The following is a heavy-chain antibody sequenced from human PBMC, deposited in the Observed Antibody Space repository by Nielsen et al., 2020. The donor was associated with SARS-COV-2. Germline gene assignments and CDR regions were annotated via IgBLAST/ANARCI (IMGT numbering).Heavy chain of an antibody. D-gene: IGHD1-26*01. CDR2: IWHDGSKK. CDR3: ARFRGTINSSDY. Sequence: GESLKISCEASGFTFSNYWMHWVRQAPGKGLEWLAMIWHDGSKKYYADSVEGRFTISRDNSNSTLYLQMNSLQPDDTAIYYCARFRGTINSSDYWGQGTLVIVSS. J-gene: IGHJ4*02. CDR1: GFTFSNYW. V-gene: IGHV3-33*01.